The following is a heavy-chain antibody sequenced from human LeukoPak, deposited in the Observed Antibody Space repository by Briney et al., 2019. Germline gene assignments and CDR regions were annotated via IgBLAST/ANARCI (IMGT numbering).Heavy chain of an antibody. CDR1: GFSFSDYW. CDR2: IKQDESEK. D-gene: IGHD3-3*01. J-gene: IGHJ5*02. Sequence: SGGSLRLSCAASGFSFSDYWMTWVRQAPGKGLEWVANIKQDESEKYYVDSVKGRFTISRDNSKNTLYLQMNSLRAEDTAVYYCAKGPTYYDFWSANPWGQGTLVTVSS. CDR3: AKGPTYYDFWSANP. V-gene: IGHV3-7*03.